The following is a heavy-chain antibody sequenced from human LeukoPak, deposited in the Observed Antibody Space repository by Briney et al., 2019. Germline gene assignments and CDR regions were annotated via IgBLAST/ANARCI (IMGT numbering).Heavy chain of an antibody. J-gene: IGHJ3*02. Sequence: SETLSLTCTVSGGSISSYYWSWIRQPAGKGLEWIGRIYTSGSTNYNPSLKSRVTISVDTSKNQFSLKLSSVTAADTAVYYCASYYYGSERAFDIWGQGTMVTVSS. CDR2: IYTSGST. V-gene: IGHV4-4*07. CDR3: ASYYYGSERAFDI. D-gene: IGHD3-10*01. CDR1: GGSISSYY.